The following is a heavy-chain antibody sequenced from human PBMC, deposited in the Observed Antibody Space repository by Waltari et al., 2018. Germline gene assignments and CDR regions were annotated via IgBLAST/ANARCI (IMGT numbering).Heavy chain of an antibody. CDR1: GYSFTSYY. CDR3: AGEHLGELSSAFDI. D-gene: IGHD3-16*02. CDR2: IIPIFGTA. V-gene: IGHV1-69*06. Sequence: VQLVQSGAEVKKPGESLKISCKGSGYSFTSYYMHWVRQAPGQGLEWMGRIIPIFGTANYAQKFQGRVTITADKSTSTAYMELSSLRSEDTAVYYCAGEHLGELSSAFDIWGQGTMVTVSS. J-gene: IGHJ3*02.